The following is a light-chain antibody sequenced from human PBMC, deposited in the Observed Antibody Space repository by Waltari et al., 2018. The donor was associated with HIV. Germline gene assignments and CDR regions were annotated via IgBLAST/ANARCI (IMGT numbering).Light chain of an antibody. CDR2: RDN. J-gene: IGLJ1*01. CDR3: AAWDDSLRSSYV. V-gene: IGLV1-47*01. CDR1: SFNIGRNF. Sequence: QSVLTQPPSASGTPGQRVIISCSGSSFNIGRNFVTWYQQLPGTAPKALIFRDNQQPSGVPDRFSGSKSGASASLVISGLRSEDEADYYCAAWDDSLRSSYVFGPGTKVTVL.